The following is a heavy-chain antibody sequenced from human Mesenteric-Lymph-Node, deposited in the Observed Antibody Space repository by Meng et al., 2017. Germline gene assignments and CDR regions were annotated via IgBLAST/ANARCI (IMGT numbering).Heavy chain of an antibody. CDR3: ARAGRYYYDSSGYYYEGPYFDY. Sequence: SSVKVSCKASGGTFSSYAISWVRQAPGQGLEWMGVIIPIFGTANYAQKFQGRVTITADESTSTAYMELSSLRSEDTAVYYCARAGRYYYDSSGYYYEGPYFDYWGQGTLVTVSS. J-gene: IGHJ4*02. CDR2: IIPIFGTA. CDR1: GGTFSSYA. V-gene: IGHV1-69*13. D-gene: IGHD3-22*01.